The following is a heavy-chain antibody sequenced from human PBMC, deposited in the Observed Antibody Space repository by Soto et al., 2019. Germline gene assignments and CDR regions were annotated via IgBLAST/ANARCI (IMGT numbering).Heavy chain of an antibody. D-gene: IGHD1-1*01. Sequence: SETLSLTCTVSGGSISSRGYYWGWIRQPPGKGLEWIESMFYSGTTYYNPSLKSRITIAVDSSKNQFSLNLSSVTAADTAVYYCARKEDGYNRLFDYWGQGILVTVSS. J-gene: IGHJ4*02. CDR2: MFYSGTT. V-gene: IGHV4-39*01. CDR3: ARKEDGYNRLFDY. CDR1: GGSISSRGYY.